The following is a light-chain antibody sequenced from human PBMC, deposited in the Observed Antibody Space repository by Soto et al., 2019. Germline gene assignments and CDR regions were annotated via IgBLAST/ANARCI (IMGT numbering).Light chain of an antibody. CDR3: QQYKTYPWT. V-gene: IGKV1-5*03. Sequence: DIQMTQSPSTLSTSVGDRVTITCRASQSTGTWLAWYQQKPGKAPNLLIYGASTLQSGVPSRFGGSGSGSEFTLTITSLQPDDFATYYCQQYKTYPWTFGQGTRIEI. J-gene: IGKJ1*01. CDR2: GAS. CDR1: QSTGTW.